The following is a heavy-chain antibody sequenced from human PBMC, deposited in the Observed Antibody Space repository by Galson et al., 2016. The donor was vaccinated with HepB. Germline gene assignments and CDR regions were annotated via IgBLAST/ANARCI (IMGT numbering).Heavy chain of an antibody. CDR3: ATPDSGGDTFVDV. V-gene: IGHV3-48*02. CDR1: GFTFSSYG. CDR2: ISRGSGTI. J-gene: IGHJ6*02. D-gene: IGHD4-23*01. Sequence: SLRLSCAASGFTFSSYGMNWIRQAPGKGLEWVSYISRGSGTIYYADSVRGRFTVSRDNARNSLYLQMNSLRDEDTAVYCCATPDSGGDTFVDVWGQGTTVIVTS.